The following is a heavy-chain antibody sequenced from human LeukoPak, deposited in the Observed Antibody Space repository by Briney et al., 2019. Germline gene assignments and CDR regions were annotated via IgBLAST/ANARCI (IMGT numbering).Heavy chain of an antibody. CDR3: ARDDGVRLGAFDI. J-gene: IGHJ3*02. CDR2: INWNGGST. D-gene: IGHD3-16*01. V-gene: IGHV3-20*01. Sequence: GGSLRLACAASGFTLDDYGMSWVRQAPGKGREWGSGINWNGGSTGYADSVKGRFTISRDNAKNSLYLQMNSLRTEDTALYHCARDDGVRLGAFDIWGQGTMVTVSS. CDR1: GFTLDDYG.